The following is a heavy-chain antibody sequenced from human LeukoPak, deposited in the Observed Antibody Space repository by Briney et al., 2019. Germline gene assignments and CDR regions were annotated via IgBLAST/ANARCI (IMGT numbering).Heavy chain of an antibody. D-gene: IGHD6-13*01. CDR2: IYSGGST. CDR3: ARSRYGTTWSSSWEFDY. V-gene: IGHV3-66*01. J-gene: IGHJ4*02. CDR1: GFTVSSNY. Sequence: GGSLRLSCAASGFTVSSNYMNWVRQAPGKGLEWVSVIYSGGSTYYADSVKGRFTISRDNSKNTLYLQMNSLRAEDTAVYYCARSRYGTTWSSSWEFDYWGQGTLDTVSS.